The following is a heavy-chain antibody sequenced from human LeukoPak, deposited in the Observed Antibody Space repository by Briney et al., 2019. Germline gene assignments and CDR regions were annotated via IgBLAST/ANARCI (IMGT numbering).Heavy chain of an antibody. V-gene: IGHV4-39*01. CDR3: ARRWGNIVGVTYEY. D-gene: IGHD3-16*01. Sequence: SETLSLTCTISGSSITSVSHYWGWIRQPPGQGLEWIGDIYYTGSTYYSPSLRSRVTMSVHTSENQFSLRLNSVTAVDTAVYYCARRWGNIVGVTYEYWGQGTLVTVSS. J-gene: IGHJ4*02. CDR2: IYYTGST. CDR1: GSSITSVSHY.